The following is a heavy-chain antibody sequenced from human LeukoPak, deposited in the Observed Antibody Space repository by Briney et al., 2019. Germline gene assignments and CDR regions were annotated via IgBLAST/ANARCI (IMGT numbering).Heavy chain of an antibody. CDR2: ISAYNGNT. Sequence: GASVKVSCKASGYTFTSYYMHWVRQAPGQGLEWMGWISAYNGNTNYAQKLQGRVTMTTDTSTSTAYMELRSLRSDDTAVYYCARLGCGEGSTSCIYYYYGMDVWGQGTTVTVSS. V-gene: IGHV1-18*04. CDR3: ARLGCGEGSTSCIYYYYGMDV. CDR1: GYTFTSYY. J-gene: IGHJ6*02. D-gene: IGHD2-2*01.